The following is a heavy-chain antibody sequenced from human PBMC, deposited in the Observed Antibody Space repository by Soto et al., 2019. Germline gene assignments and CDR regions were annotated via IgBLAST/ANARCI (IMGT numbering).Heavy chain of an antibody. CDR3: ARGDYHDTSGPFSDDFDV. CDR2: ISAYNGNT. Sequence: ASVKVSCKASGYTFTSYGISWVRQAPGQGLEWMGWISAYNGNTNYAQKLQGRVTMTTDTSTSTAYMELRSLRSDDTALYYCARGDYHDTSGPFSDDFDVWGQGTMVTVSS. CDR1: GYTFTSYG. V-gene: IGHV1-18*01. D-gene: IGHD3-22*01. J-gene: IGHJ3*01.